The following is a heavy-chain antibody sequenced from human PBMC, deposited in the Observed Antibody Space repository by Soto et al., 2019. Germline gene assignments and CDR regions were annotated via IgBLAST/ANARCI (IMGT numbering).Heavy chain of an antibody. CDR2: ISGSGGST. CDR1: GFTFSSYA. J-gene: IGHJ4*02. Sequence: GGSLRLSCAASGFTFSSYAMSWVRQAPGKGLEWVSAISGSGGSTYYADSVKGRFTISRDNSKNTLYLQMNSRRAEDAAVYYCAKIVAAARGGYWGQGTLVTVSS. CDR3: AKIVAAARGGY. D-gene: IGHD6-13*01. V-gene: IGHV3-23*01.